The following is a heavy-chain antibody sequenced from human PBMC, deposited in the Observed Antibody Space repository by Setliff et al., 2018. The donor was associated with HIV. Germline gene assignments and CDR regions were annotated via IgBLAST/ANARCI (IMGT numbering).Heavy chain of an antibody. CDR2: INGGGAT. CDR1: GGSFTDHY. Sequence: SETLSLTCAVYGGSFTDHYWNWIRQAPGKGLEWIGEINGGGATTYNPSLKRRLTMPVDASKSHFSLGLASVTAADTAVYYCARRREASVPAAKVPFFDYWGQGILVTVSS. D-gene: IGHD2-15*01. CDR3: ARRREASVPAAKVPFFDY. V-gene: IGHV4-34*01. J-gene: IGHJ4*01.